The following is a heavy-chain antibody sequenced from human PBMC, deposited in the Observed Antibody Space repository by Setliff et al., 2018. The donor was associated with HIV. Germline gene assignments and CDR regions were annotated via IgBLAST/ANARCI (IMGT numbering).Heavy chain of an antibody. D-gene: IGHD4-17*01. J-gene: IGHJ4*02. CDR2: INYSGST. CDR3: ARAPTVVTLLDY. V-gene: IGHV4-34*01. Sequence: SETLSLTCAIYGGSFSGNYWSWIRQPPGKGLEWIGEINYSGSTNYNPSLKSRVTMSVDTSKNQFSLKLSSVTAADTAVYYCARAPTVVTLLDYWGQGTLVTVSS. CDR1: GGSFSGNY.